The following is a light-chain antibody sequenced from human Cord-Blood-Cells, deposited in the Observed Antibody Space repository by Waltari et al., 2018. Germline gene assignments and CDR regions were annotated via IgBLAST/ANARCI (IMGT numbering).Light chain of an antibody. CDR1: SSDVGGYNY. Sequence: QSALTQPASVSGSPGQSIPISCTGTSSDVGGYNYVSWYQQHPGKAPKLMIYDVSNRPSGVSYRFSGSKSGNTASLTISGLQAEDEADYYCSSYTSSSTVVFGGGTKLTVL. V-gene: IGLV2-14*01. CDR3: SSYTSSSTVV. CDR2: DVS. J-gene: IGLJ2*01.